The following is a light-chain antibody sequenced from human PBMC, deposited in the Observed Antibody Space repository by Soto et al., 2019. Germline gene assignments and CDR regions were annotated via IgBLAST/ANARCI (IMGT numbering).Light chain of an antibody. CDR3: QQYDSSPKT. J-gene: IGKJ1*01. Sequence: EIVLTQSPGTLSLSPGERATLSCRASQSVSSSYLAWYQQKPGQAPRLLIYGASSRATGIPDRFSGSGSGTDFTLTIRRLETEDFAVYYCQQYDSSPKTVGQGTKVDSK. V-gene: IGKV3-20*01. CDR2: GAS. CDR1: QSVSSSY.